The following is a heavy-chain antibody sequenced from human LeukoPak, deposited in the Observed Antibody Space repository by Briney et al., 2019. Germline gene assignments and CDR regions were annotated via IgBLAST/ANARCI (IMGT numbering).Heavy chain of an antibody. Sequence: QPGGSLRLSCAASGFTFSSYAMSRGRQAPGKGLEWISVIGASGGGTFYADSVKGRFTISRDNSKSTLYLQINSLRAEDTAVYYCASSSSGLYTFDYWGQGTLVSVSS. CDR3: ASSSSGLYTFDY. J-gene: IGHJ4*02. CDR2: IGASGGGT. D-gene: IGHD6-19*01. CDR1: GFTFSSYA. V-gene: IGHV3-23*01.